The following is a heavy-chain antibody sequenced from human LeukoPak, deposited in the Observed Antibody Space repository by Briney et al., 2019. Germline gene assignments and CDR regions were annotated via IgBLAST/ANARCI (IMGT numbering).Heavy chain of an antibody. CDR1: GFTFSSYG. D-gene: IGHD2-15*01. CDR2: ISWNSGSI. Sequence: PGGSLRLSCAASGFTFSSYGMHWVRQAPGKGLEWVSGISWNSGSIGYADSVKGRFTISRDNAKNSLYLQMNSLRAEDTALYYCAKAARSIVPYAFDIWGQGTMVTVSS. J-gene: IGHJ3*02. CDR3: AKAARSIVPYAFDI. V-gene: IGHV3-9*01.